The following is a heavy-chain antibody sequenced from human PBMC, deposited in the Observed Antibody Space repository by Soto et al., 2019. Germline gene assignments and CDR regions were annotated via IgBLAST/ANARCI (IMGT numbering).Heavy chain of an antibody. J-gene: IGHJ4*01. CDR1: GFTISGCG. CDR3: VRDRDIYRDMVHADL. D-gene: IGHD5-18*01. V-gene: IGHV3-48*02. CDR2: ITIRTGNT. Sequence: GGSLRLSCEASGFTISGCGMNWVRQAPGKGLEWLAYITIRTGNTVYADSVRGRFTISADNAENSVFLQMNSLRDEDTAVYFCVRDRDIYRDMVHADLWGQGT.